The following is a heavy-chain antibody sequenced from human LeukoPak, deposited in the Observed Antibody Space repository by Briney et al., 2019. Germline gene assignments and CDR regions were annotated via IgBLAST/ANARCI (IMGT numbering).Heavy chain of an antibody. J-gene: IGHJ6*03. CDR1: GFTFSSYA. D-gene: IGHD3-3*01. CDR3: AKDRGITIFGVAAPYYMDV. Sequence: GGSLRLSCAASGFTFSSYAMHWVRQAPGKGLEWVAFIRYDGSNKYYADSVKGRFTISRDNSKNTLYLQMNSLRTEDTAVYYCAKDRGITIFGVAAPYYMDVWDKGTTVTVSS. V-gene: IGHV3-30*02. CDR2: IRYDGSNK.